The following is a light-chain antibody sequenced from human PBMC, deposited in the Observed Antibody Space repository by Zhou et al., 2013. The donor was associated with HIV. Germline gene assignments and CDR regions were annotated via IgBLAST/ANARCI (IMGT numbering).Light chain of an antibody. CDR1: QGISNY. Sequence: DIQMTQSPSSLSASVGDRVTITCRASQGISNYLAWYQQKPGKVPKLLIYAASTLQSGVPSRFRGDGSDTRFTLTITSLQPGDFATYFCLQDYDYPWTFGQGTKVEV. V-gene: IGKV1-27*01. CDR2: AAS. CDR3: LQDYDYPWT. J-gene: IGKJ1*01.